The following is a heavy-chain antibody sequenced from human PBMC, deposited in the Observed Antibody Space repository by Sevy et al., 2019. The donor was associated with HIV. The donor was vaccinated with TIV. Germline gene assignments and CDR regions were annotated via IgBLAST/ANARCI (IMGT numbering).Heavy chain of an antibody. CDR1: GGSISNFY. D-gene: IGHD3-16*01. J-gene: IGHJ6*03. V-gene: IGHV4-59*01. CDR3: ARGKSYGQYYYMDV. CDR2: IYYSGST. Sequence: SETLSLTCTVSGGSISNFYWSWIRQTPGNGFEWIGYIYYSGSTSLNPSLKSQVTISVDPSKKQFSLKLTFVTAADTAVYYCARGKSYGQYYYMDVWGKGTTVTVSS.